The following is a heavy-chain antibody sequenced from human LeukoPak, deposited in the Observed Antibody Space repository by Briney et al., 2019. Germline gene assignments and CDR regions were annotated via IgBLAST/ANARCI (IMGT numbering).Heavy chain of an antibody. Sequence: GGSLRLSCAASGFPFSSYSMNWVRQAPGKGLEWVSYISSSSSSIYYADSVKGRFTISGDNAKNSLYLQMNSLRDEDTAVYYCAREYSPDIVVVVAAVVPTNIWSQGTMVTVSS. CDR3: AREYSPDIVVVVAAVVPTNI. J-gene: IGHJ3*02. D-gene: IGHD2-15*01. V-gene: IGHV3-48*02. CDR2: ISSSSSSI. CDR1: GFPFSSYS.